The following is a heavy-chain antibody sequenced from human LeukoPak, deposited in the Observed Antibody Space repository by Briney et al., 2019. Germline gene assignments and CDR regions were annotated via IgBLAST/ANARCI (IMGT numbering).Heavy chain of an antibody. CDR2: LHNSGST. CDR1: GGSISRYY. Sequence: PSETLSLTCTVCGGSISRYYWSWIRQPPGKGLEWIGYLHNSGSTNYNPSLKSRVTISVDTSKNQFSLRLSSVTAADTAVYYCAMSLSELELRALDIWGQGTMVTVSS. J-gene: IGHJ3*02. D-gene: IGHD1-7*01. CDR3: AMSLSELELRALDI. V-gene: IGHV4-59*01.